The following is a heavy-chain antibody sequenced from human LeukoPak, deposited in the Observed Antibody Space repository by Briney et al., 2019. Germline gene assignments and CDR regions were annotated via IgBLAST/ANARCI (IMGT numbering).Heavy chain of an antibody. Sequence: PSETLSLTCTVSGGSVSSGSYYWSWIRQPPGKGLEWTGYIYHSGSTNYNPSLKSRVTISVDTSKNQFSLKLSSVTAADTAVYYCARASGGYSSGWYLDYWGQGTLVTVSS. D-gene: IGHD6-19*01. J-gene: IGHJ4*02. V-gene: IGHV4-61*01. CDR3: ARASGGYSSGWYLDY. CDR1: GGSVSSGSYY. CDR2: IYHSGST.